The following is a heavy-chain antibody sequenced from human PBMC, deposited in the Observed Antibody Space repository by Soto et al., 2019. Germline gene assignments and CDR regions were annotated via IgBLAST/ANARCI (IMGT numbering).Heavy chain of an antibody. Sequence: QLQLQESGPGLVKPSETLSLTCTVSGGSISSSSYYWGWIRQPPGKGLEWIGSIYYSGSTYYNPSLKSRVTISVDTSKNQFSLKLSSVTAADTAVYYCARSQIWFGELSSFDYWGQGTLVTVSS. J-gene: IGHJ4*02. CDR1: GGSISSSSYY. D-gene: IGHD3-10*01. CDR2: IYYSGST. V-gene: IGHV4-39*01. CDR3: ARSQIWFGELSSFDY.